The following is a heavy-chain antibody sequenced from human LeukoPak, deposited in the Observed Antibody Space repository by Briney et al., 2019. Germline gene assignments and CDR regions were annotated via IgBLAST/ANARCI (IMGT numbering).Heavy chain of an antibody. CDR1: GESVSRNDAA. D-gene: IGHD2/OR15-2a*01. V-gene: IGHV6-1*01. CDR2: TYYRSQWYS. CDR3: ARSPSLLRTLDY. Sequence: SQTLSLTCAISGESVSRNDAAWSWIRQSPSRGLEWLGRTYYRSQWYSEYAVSVKSRITINPDTSKNQFSLQLNSVTPEDTAVYYCARSPSLLRTLDYWGQGTLVTVSS. J-gene: IGHJ4*02.